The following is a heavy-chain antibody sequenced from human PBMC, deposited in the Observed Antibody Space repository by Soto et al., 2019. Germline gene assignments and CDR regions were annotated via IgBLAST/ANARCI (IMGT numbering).Heavy chain of an antibody. CDR1: GFTFSDYE. V-gene: IGHV3-48*03. CDR2: ISSSGSTI. Sequence: HPGGSLRLSCAASGFTFSDYEMTWVRQALGKGLEWVSYISSSGSTIYYADSVKGRFTISRDNAKNSLFLQMNSLRAEDSALYYCARRGYSVFDIWGQGTRVTVSS. D-gene: IGHD4-4*01. J-gene: IGHJ3*02. CDR3: ARRGYSVFDI.